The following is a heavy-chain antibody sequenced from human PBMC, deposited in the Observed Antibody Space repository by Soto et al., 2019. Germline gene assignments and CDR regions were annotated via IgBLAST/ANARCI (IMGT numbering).Heavy chain of an antibody. V-gene: IGHV4-30-2*01. Sequence: SETLSLTCAVSGGSISSGGYSWSWIRQPPGKGLEWIGYIYHGGSTYYNPSLKSRVTISVDRSKNQFSLKLSSVTAADTAVYYCARDATSWTTFDNWGPGTLVTVSS. CDR2: IYHGGST. CDR3: ARDATSWTTFDN. J-gene: IGHJ4*02. D-gene: IGHD2-2*01. CDR1: GGSISSGGYS.